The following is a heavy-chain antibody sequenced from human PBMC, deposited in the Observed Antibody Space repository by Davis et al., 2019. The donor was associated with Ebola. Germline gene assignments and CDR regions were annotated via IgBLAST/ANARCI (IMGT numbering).Heavy chain of an antibody. Sequence: PGGSLRLSCAASGFTFSNAWMSWVRQAPGKGLEWVANIKQDGSEKYYMDSVKGRFTISRDNAKNSLYLQMNSLRAEDTAVYYCAREGMIVVVEDAFDIWGQGTMVTVSS. CDR2: IKQDGSEK. V-gene: IGHV3-7*01. D-gene: IGHD3-22*01. J-gene: IGHJ3*02. CDR3: AREGMIVVVEDAFDI. CDR1: GFTFSNAW.